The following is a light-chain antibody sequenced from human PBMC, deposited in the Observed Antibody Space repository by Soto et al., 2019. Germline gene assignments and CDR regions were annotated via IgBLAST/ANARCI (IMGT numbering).Light chain of an antibody. V-gene: IGKV1-33*01. CDR1: EDINIY. CDR3: QQYDILPIT. Sequence: DIQMTQSPSSLFASVGDRFTITFHATEDINIYLNWYQQKPGKAPNLLIYDASNLEIGVPSRFSGSGSGTHFTFTISSLQTEDIGTYYCQQYDILPITFGRGTRLEIK. CDR2: DAS. J-gene: IGKJ5*01.